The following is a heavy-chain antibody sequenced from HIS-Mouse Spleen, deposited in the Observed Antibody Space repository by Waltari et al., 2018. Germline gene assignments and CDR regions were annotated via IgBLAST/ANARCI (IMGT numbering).Heavy chain of an antibody. Sequence: QVQLQESGPGLVKPSETLSLTCTVSGYSISSGYYWGWIQQPPGKGLEWIGSIYHSGSTYYNPSLKSRVTISVDTSKNQFSLKLSSVTAADTAVYYCARVKTWGQGTLVTVSS. CDR3: ARVKT. J-gene: IGHJ5*02. V-gene: IGHV4-38-2*02. CDR2: IYHSGST. CDR1: GYSISSGYY.